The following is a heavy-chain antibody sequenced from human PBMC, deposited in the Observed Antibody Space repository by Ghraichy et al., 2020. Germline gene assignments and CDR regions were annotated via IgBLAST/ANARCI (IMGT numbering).Heavy chain of an antibody. D-gene: IGHD3-10*01. CDR2: INHSGST. CDR1: GGSFSGYY. Sequence: SETLSLTCAVYGGSFSGYYWSWIRQPPGKGLEWIGEINHSGSTNYNPSLKSRVTISVDTSKNQFSLKLSSVTAADTAVYYCARGLMVRGVIITKPYYYYYGMDVWGQGTTVTVSS. J-gene: IGHJ6*02. CDR3: ARGLMVRGVIITKPYYYYYGMDV. V-gene: IGHV4-34*01.